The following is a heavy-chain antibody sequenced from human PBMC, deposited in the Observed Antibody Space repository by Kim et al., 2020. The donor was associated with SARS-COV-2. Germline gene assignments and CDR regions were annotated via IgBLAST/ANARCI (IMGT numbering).Heavy chain of an antibody. Sequence: KTHHSQKVQDRGTINRDTSTNTAYMELRRLTTKDTAIYYCARDMDPTVYDYWGQGTLVTVSS. CDR3: ARDMDPTVYDY. CDR2: KT. J-gene: IGHJ4*02. V-gene: IGHV1-3*01. D-gene: IGHD4-4*01.